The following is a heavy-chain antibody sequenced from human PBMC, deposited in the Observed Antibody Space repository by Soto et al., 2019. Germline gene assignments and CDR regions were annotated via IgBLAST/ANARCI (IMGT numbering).Heavy chain of an antibody. Sequence: QVQLVQSGAEVKKPGALVKVTCKASGYTFTSYDINWVRQATGQGLEWMGWMNPNSGNTAYAQKFQCRVTMTSYTSISTAYMELSSLRSEDTAVYYCARERRDGYDNWGQGTLVTVSS. V-gene: IGHV1-8*01. CDR3: ARERRDGYDN. D-gene: IGHD5-12*01. CDR2: MNPNSGNT. CDR1: GYTFTSYD. J-gene: IGHJ4*02.